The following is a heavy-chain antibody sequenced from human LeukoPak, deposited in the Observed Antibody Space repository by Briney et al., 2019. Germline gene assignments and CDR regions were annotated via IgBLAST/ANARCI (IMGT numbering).Heavy chain of an antibody. CDR3: ASNILTGYDERYFDY. Sequence: GASVKVSCKASGYTFTSYAMHWVRQAPGQRLEWMGWINAGNGNTKYSQEFQGRVTITRDTSASTAYMELSSLRSEDMAVYYCASNILTGYDERYFDYWGQGTLVTVSS. D-gene: IGHD3-9*01. J-gene: IGHJ4*02. V-gene: IGHV1-3*03. CDR1: GYTFTSYA. CDR2: INAGNGNT.